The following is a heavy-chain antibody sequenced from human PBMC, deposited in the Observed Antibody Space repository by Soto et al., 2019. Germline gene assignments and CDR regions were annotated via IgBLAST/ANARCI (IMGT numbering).Heavy chain of an antibody. Sequence: DVRLLESGGGLVQPGGSLRLSCAASGFTFSSYSMNWVRQAPGKGLEWVSTIGTSASTYYGDAVRGRFTISGDNSRNTLYLQMNSPRAEDTAVYYCADLARYCTSSNCDWGQGTLVTVSS. D-gene: IGHD2-2*01. V-gene: IGHV3-23*01. CDR1: GFTFSSYS. J-gene: IGHJ4*02. CDR2: IGTSAST. CDR3: ADLARYCTSSNCD.